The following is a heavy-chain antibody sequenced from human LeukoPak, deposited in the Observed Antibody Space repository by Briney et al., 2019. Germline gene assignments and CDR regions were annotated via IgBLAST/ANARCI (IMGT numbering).Heavy chain of an antibody. CDR2: MNPNSGNT. D-gene: IGHD2-2*01. J-gene: IGHJ6*02. Sequence: ASVKVSCKASGSTFTSYDINWVRQATGQGLEWMGWMNPNSGNTGYAQKFQGRVTMTRNTSISTAYMELSSLRSEDTAVYYCARWGYDYYYYYGMDVWGQGTTVTVSS. CDR1: GSTFTSYD. CDR3: ARWGYDYYYYYGMDV. V-gene: IGHV1-8*01.